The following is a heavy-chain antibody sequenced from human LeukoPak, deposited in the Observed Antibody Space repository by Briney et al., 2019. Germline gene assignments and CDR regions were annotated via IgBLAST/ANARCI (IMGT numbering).Heavy chain of an antibody. D-gene: IGHD3-3*01. J-gene: IGHJ4*02. Sequence: SGTLSLTCAVSSGSISSINWWNWVRQPPGKGLEWIGEINHSGSTNYNPSLKSRVTISVDTSKNQFSLKLSSVTAADTAVYYCARDGGLYYFDYWGQGTLVTVSS. CDR2: INHSGST. CDR3: ARDGGLYYFDY. CDR1: SGSISSINW. V-gene: IGHV4-4*02.